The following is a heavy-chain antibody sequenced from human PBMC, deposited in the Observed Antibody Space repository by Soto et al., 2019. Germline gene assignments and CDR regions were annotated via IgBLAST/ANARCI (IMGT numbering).Heavy chain of an antibody. CDR1: GGSFSGYY. V-gene: IGHV4-34*01. CDR3: ARNYYYYGMDV. Sequence: QVQLQQWGAGLLKPSETLSLTCAVYGGSFSGYYWSWIRQPPGKGLEWIGEINHSGSTNYNPSLKSRVTMSVDTSKNQFSLKLSSVTAADTAVYYCARNYYYYGMDVWGQGTTVTVSS. J-gene: IGHJ6*02. CDR2: INHSGST.